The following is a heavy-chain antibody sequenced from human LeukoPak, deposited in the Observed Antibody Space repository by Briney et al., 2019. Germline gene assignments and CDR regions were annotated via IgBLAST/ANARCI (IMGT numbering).Heavy chain of an antibody. CDR1: GYNFTGYY. D-gene: IGHD3-22*01. CDR3: ARELSITMIVPAQDY. V-gene: IGHV1-2*02. J-gene: IGHJ4*02. Sequence: ASVKVSCKASGYNFTGYYMHWVRQAPGQGLEWMGWINPNSGGTNYAQKFQGRVTMTRDTSISTAYMELSRLRSDDTAVYYCARELSITMIVPAQDYWGQGTLVTVSS. CDR2: INPNSGGT.